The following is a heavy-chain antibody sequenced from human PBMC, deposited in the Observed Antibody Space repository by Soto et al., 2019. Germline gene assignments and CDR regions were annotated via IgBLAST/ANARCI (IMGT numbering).Heavy chain of an antibody. CDR1: GFTFSSYS. J-gene: IGHJ4*02. Sequence: PGGSLRLSCAASGFTFSSYSMNWVRQAPGKGLEWVSSISSSSSYIYYADSVKGRFTISRDNAKNSLYLQMNSLRAEDTAVYYCARGLFYYDSSGYLGYWDQGTLVTVSS. V-gene: IGHV3-21*01. CDR3: ARGLFYYDSSGYLGY. CDR2: ISSSSSYI. D-gene: IGHD3-22*01.